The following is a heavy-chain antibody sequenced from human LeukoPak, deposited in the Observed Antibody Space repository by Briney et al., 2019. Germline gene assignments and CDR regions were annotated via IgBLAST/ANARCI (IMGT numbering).Heavy chain of an antibody. J-gene: IGHJ4*02. Sequence: PGESLKISCKGSGYRFTSYWIGWVRQMPGKGLEWMGIIYPGDSDTRYSPSFQGQVTISADKSISTAYLQWSSLGASDTAMYYCARRGCNGGSCYAYWGQGTLVTVSS. CDR2: IYPGDSDT. CDR3: ARRGCNGGSCYAY. CDR1: GYRFTSYW. V-gene: IGHV5-51*01. D-gene: IGHD2-15*01.